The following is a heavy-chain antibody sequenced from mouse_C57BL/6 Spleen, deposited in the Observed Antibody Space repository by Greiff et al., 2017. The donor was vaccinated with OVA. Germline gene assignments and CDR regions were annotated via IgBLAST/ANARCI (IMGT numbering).Heavy chain of an antibody. Sequence: QVQLQQSGPGLVQPSQSLSITCTVSGFSLTSYGVHWVRQSPGKGLEWLGVIWSGGSTDYNAAFISRLSISKDNSTSQVFFKMNSLQADDTAIYYCARGYDYDRGPFDYWGQGTTLTVSS. V-gene: IGHV2-2*01. CDR2: IWSGGST. D-gene: IGHD2-4*01. J-gene: IGHJ2*01. CDR3: ARGYDYDRGPFDY. CDR1: GFSLTSYG.